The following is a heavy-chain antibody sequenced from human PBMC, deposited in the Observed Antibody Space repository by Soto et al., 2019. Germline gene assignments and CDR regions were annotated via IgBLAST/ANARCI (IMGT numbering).Heavy chain of an antibody. CDR3: ARDRNDYGDYGPAY. CDR1: GFTFSSYA. Sequence: QVQLVESGGGVVQPGRSLRLSCAASGFTFSSYAMHWVRQAPGKGLEWVAVISYDGSNKYYADSVKGRFTISRDNSKNTLYLQMNSLRAEDTAVYYCARDRNDYGDYGPAYWGQGTLVTVSS. CDR2: ISYDGSNK. D-gene: IGHD4-17*01. J-gene: IGHJ4*02. V-gene: IGHV3-30-3*01.